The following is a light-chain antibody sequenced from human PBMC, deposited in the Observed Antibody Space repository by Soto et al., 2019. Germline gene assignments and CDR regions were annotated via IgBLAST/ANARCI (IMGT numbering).Light chain of an antibody. Sequence: ETVLTQSPATLSLSPGERATLSCRASQTVSSYLAWYQQKPGQAPRLLIDDASNRATGIPARFSGSGSGTDFTLTIGSLEPEDFAGYYCQQRSDWLSFGGGTKVEIK. CDR2: DAS. J-gene: IGKJ4*01. CDR1: QTVSSY. V-gene: IGKV3-11*01. CDR3: QQRSDWLS.